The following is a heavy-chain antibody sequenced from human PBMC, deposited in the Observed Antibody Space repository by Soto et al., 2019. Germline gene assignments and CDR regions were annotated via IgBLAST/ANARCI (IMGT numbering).Heavy chain of an antibody. CDR3: ARHENYYYAYYGMDV. J-gene: IGHJ6*02. Sequence: GESLKISCQASGYSFTTYWIAWVRQKPGKGLEWMGITHPGESETRYSPSFQGQVTISFDRTTSTAYLQWNSLKASDTAIYYCARHENYYYAYYGMDVWGQGTTVTVSS. CDR1: GYSFTTYW. V-gene: IGHV5-51*01. CDR2: THPGESET.